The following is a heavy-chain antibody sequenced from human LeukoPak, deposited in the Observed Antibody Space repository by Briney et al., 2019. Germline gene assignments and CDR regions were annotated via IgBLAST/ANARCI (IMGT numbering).Heavy chain of an antibody. CDR1: GFTFSSYW. J-gene: IGHJ4*02. D-gene: IGHD6-19*01. Sequence: GGSLRLSCAASGFTFSSYWMSWVRQAPGKGLEWVANIKQDGSEKYYVDSVKGRFTISRDNAKNSLYLQMNSLRAEDTAVYYGARGGGGCLEDGFDSWGQGPLATVSS. CDR2: IKQDGSEK. V-gene: IGHV3-7*04. CDR3: ARGGGGCLEDGFDS.